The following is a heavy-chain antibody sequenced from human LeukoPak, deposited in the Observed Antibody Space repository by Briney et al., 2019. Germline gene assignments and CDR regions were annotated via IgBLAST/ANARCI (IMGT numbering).Heavy chain of an antibody. J-gene: IGHJ4*02. Sequence: GGSLRLSCGASGFTFSRYGMYWVRQAPGTGLEWVASIKPDASAKHYVDSVKGRFTISRDNAKNSLYLQMNSLRAEDTAVYYCATQGNWNFDYWGQGTLVTVSS. CDR2: IKPDASAK. V-gene: IGHV3-7*03. CDR3: ATQGNWNFDY. CDR1: GFTFSRYG. D-gene: IGHD1-1*01.